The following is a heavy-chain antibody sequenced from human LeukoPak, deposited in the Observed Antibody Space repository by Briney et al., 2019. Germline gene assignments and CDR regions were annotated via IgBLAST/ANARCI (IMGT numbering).Heavy chain of an antibody. CDR2: INRDGSST. CDR3: ARASGGNAFDI. CDR1: GFTFSNYW. D-gene: IGHD1-26*01. J-gene: IGHJ3*02. Sequence: PGGSLRLSCAASGFTFSNYWMHWVRQAPGKGLVWVSHINRDGSSTSYADSVKGRFTISRDNAKNTLYLQMNSLRAEDTAVYYCARASGGNAFDIWGQGTMVTVSS. V-gene: IGHV3-74*01.